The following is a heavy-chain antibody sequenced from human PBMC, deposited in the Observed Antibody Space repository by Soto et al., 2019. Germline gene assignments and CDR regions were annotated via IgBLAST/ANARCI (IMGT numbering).Heavy chain of an antibody. V-gene: IGHV3-33*01. CDR2: IWYDGSDK. CDR3: VITPRRVDY. Sequence: PGGSLRLSCAASGFTFSGFGMHWVRQAPGKGLEWVAIIWYDGSDKYYADSVRGRFTISRDNSKNTLYLQMNSLRAEDTAVYYCVITPRRVDYWGQGTLVTVSS. CDR1: GFTFSGFG. J-gene: IGHJ4*02.